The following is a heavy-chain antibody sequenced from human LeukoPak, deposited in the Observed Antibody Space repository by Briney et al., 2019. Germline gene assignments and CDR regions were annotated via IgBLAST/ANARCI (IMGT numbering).Heavy chain of an antibody. J-gene: IGHJ4*02. D-gene: IGHD6-25*01. V-gene: IGHV4-59*01. CDR2: IYYSGSA. CDR3: ARAGGVKAAALDLDY. Sequence: SETLSLTCTVSGGSISDYSWSWIRQPPGKGLEWIGNIYYSGSANHNPSLKSLVTISRDTSKNQFSLKLTSVTTADTAVYYCARAGGVKAAALDLDYWGQGTLVTVSS. CDR1: GGSISDYS.